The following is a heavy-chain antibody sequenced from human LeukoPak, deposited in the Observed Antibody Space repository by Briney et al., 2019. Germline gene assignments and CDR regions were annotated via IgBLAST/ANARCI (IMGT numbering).Heavy chain of an antibody. Sequence: ASVKVSCKASGYTFTGYYMHWVRQAPGQGLEWMGWINPNSGGTNYAQKFQGRVTMTRDTSISTAYMELSRLRSDDTAVYYCARRVDYNWNGNWFDPWGQGTLVTVSS. CDR3: ARRVDYNWNGNWFDP. CDR2: INPNSGGT. J-gene: IGHJ5*02. CDR1: GYTFTGYY. V-gene: IGHV1-2*02. D-gene: IGHD1-1*01.